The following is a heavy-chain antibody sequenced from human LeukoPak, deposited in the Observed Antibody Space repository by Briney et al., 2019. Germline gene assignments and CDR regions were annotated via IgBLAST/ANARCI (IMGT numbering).Heavy chain of an antibody. CDR1: GFTFSSYA. CDR2: IRYDGSNK. CDR3: ASSNPAGSSWRPFDN. Sequence: GGSLRLSCAASGFTFSSYAMHWVRQAPGKGLEWVAFIRYDGSNKFYADSVKGRFTISRDNSKNTLYLQMNNLRGEDTAVYYCASSNPAGSSWRPFDNWGQGTLVTVSS. D-gene: IGHD6-13*01. J-gene: IGHJ4*02. V-gene: IGHV3-30*02.